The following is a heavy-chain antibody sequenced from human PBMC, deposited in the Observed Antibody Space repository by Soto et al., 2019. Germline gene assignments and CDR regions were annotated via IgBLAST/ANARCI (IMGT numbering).Heavy chain of an antibody. V-gene: IGHV4-30-4*01. CDR3: ARDLSAHYYDSSGYYFDY. CDR1: GGSISSGDYY. J-gene: IGHJ4*02. Sequence: QVQLQESGPGLVKPSQTLSLTCTVSGGSISSGDYYWRWIRQPPGKGLEWIGYIYYSGSTYYNPSLKSRVTISVDTSKNQFSLKLSSVTAADTAVYYCARDLSAHYYDSSGYYFDYWGQGTLVTVSS. CDR2: IYYSGST. D-gene: IGHD3-22*01.